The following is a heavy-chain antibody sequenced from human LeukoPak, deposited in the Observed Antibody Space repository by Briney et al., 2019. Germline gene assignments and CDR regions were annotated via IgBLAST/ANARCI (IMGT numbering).Heavy chain of an antibody. D-gene: IGHD3-10*01. CDR3: ASRFGDKFYFDY. CDR1: GFTFSSYS. Sequence: GGSLRLSCAASGFTFSSYSMNWVRQAPGKGLEWVSSISSSSSYIYYADSVKGRFTISRDNAKNSLYLQMNSLGAEDTAVYYCASRFGDKFYFDYWGQGTLVTVSS. V-gene: IGHV3-21*01. CDR2: ISSSSSYI. J-gene: IGHJ4*02.